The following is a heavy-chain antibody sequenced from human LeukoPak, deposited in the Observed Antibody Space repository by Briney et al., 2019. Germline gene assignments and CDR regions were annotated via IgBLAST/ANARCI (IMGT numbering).Heavy chain of an antibody. CDR3: ARAPPYCSSTSCAGEYAFDI. CDR2: ISSSSRYI. Sequence: GGSLRLSCAASGFTFSSYSMNWVRQAPGKGLEWVSSISSSSRYIYYADSVKGRFTISRDNAKNSLYLQMNSLRAEDTAVYFCARAPPYCSSTSCAGEYAFDIWGQGTMVTVSS. CDR1: GFTFSSYS. J-gene: IGHJ3*02. V-gene: IGHV3-21*01. D-gene: IGHD2-2*01.